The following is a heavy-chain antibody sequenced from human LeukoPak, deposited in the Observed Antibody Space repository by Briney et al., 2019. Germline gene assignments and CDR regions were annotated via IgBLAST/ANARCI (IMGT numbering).Heavy chain of an antibody. CDR1: GFTFNTHW. J-gene: IGHJ2*01. CDR2: IKQDGSDK. Sequence: PGGSLRLSCAASGFTFNTHWMSWVRQAPGKGLEWVANIKQDGSDKYYVDSLKGRFTISRDNAKNSLYLQMNSLRAEDAAVYYCATRPAVAGTTNWYFDVWGRGTLVTVSS. D-gene: IGHD6-19*01. CDR3: ATRPAVAGTTNWYFDV. V-gene: IGHV3-7*03.